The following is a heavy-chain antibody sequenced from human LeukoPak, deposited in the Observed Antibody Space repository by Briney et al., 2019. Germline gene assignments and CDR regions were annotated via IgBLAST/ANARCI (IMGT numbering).Heavy chain of an antibody. CDR2: INSDGSST. Sequence: GGSLRLSCAASGFTFSSHWMHWVRQAPGKGLVWVSRINSDGSSTTYADSVKGRFTISRENAKNTLYLQMNSLRAEDTAVYYCARRDYYDSSGYRVDFWGQGALVTVSS. J-gene: IGHJ4*02. CDR3: ARRDYYDSSGYRVDF. D-gene: IGHD3-22*01. V-gene: IGHV3-74*01. CDR1: GFTFSSHW.